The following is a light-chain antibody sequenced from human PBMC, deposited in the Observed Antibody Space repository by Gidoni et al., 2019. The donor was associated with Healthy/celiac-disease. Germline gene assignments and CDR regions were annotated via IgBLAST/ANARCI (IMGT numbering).Light chain of an antibody. V-gene: IGKV1-5*03. J-gene: IGKJ1*01. CDR3: QQYNSYSGT. Sequence: DIQMTQSPSTLSASVGDRVTITCRASQSISSWLAWYQQKPGKAPKLLIYKASSLESGVPSRFSGSGSGIEFTLTISSPQPDDFATYYCQQYNSYSGTFGQGTKVEIK. CDR2: KAS. CDR1: QSISSW.